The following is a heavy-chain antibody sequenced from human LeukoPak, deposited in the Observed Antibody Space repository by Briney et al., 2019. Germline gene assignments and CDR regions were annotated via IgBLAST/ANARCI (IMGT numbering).Heavy chain of an antibody. V-gene: IGHV1-69*06. CDR1: GGTFSSYA. J-gene: IGHJ4*02. D-gene: IGHD1-26*01. CDR2: IIPIFGTA. Sequence: SVKVSCKASGGTFSSYAISWVRQAPGQGLEWMGGIIPIFGTANYAQKFQGRVTITADKSTSTSYMELSSLRSEDTAVYYCARLEGPGAGADYWGQGALVTVSS. CDR3: ARLEGPGAGADY.